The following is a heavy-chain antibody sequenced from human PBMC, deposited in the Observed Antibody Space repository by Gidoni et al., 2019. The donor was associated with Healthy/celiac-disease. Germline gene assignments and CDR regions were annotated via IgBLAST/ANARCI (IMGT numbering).Heavy chain of an antibody. CDR1: GFTFSSYA. CDR3: AKGQYYYDSSGSFDY. D-gene: IGHD3-22*01. CDR2: ISGSGGST. Sequence: EVQLLESGGGLVQPGGSLRLSCAASGFTFSSYAMSWVRQAPGKGLEWGSAISGSGGSTYYADSVKGRFTISRDNSKNTLYLQMNSLRAEDTAVYYCAKGQYYYDSSGSFDYWGQGTLVTVSS. V-gene: IGHV3-23*01. J-gene: IGHJ4*02.